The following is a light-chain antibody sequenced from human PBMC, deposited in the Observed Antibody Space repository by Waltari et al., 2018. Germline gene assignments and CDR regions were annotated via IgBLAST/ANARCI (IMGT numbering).Light chain of an antibody. V-gene: IGKV3-15*01. CDR3: QQSSNWPRT. CDR2: GAS. CDR1: QGVSSN. Sequence: EIVMTQSPATLSVSPGGRATLPCRASQGVSSNLAWYQQKPGQAPRLLIYGASTRATGIPARFSGSGSGTEFTLTISSLQSEDFAVYYCQQSSNWPRTFGQGTKVEIK. J-gene: IGKJ1*01.